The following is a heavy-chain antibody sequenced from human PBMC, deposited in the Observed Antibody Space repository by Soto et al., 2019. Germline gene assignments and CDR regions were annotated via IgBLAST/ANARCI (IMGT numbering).Heavy chain of an antibody. V-gene: IGHV4-34*01. CDR1: GGSFSGYY. Sequence: QVQLQQWGAGLLKPSETLSLTCAVYGGSFSGYYWSWIRQPPGKGLGWIGEINHSGSTNYNPSLKSRVTISVDTSKNQFSLKLSSVTAADTAVYYCARAVVVVVAATGGVTDYWGQGTLVTVSS. D-gene: IGHD2-15*01. CDR2: INHSGST. J-gene: IGHJ4*02. CDR3: ARAVVVVVAATGGVTDY.